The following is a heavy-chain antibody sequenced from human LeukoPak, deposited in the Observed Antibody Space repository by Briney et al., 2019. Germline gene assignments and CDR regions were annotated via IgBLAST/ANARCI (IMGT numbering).Heavy chain of an antibody. Sequence: ASVKVSCKASGYTFTSYGISWVRQAPGQGLEWMGWISAYNGNTNYAQKLQGRVTMTTDTSTSTAYMELRSLRSDDTAVYYCAREGDYDILTLVAGDIWGQGTMVTVSS. CDR3: AREGDYDILTLVAGDI. J-gene: IGHJ3*02. D-gene: IGHD3-9*01. CDR1: GYTFTSYG. V-gene: IGHV1-18*01. CDR2: ISAYNGNT.